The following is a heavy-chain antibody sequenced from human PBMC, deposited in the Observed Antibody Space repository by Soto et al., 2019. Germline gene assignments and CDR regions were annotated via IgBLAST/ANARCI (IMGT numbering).Heavy chain of an antibody. CDR1: GGSFSGYY. Sequence: PSETLSLTCAVYGGSFSGYYWSWIRQPPGKGLEWIGEINHSGSTNYNPSLKSRVTISVDTSKNQFSLKLSSVTAADTAVYYCSIGLKQIVVVPAAIGNWFDPWGQGTLVTVSS. CDR2: INHSGST. CDR3: SIGLKQIVVVPAAIGNWFDP. J-gene: IGHJ5*02. D-gene: IGHD2-2*02. V-gene: IGHV4-34*01.